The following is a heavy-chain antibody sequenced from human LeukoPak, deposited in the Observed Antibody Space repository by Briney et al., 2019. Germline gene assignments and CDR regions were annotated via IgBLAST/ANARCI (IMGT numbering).Heavy chain of an antibody. CDR2: ISSSGSNI. D-gene: IGHD2-21*01. Sequence: GGSLRLSCAASGFTFSDYYMSWIRQAPGKGLEWVSYISSSGSNIYYADSVKGRFTISRDNAKNSLYLQMNSLRAEDTAVYYCARKAPYCGGDCLVGSISDAFDIWGQGTMVTVSS. CDR1: GFTFSDYY. CDR3: ARKAPYCGGDCLVGSISDAFDI. J-gene: IGHJ3*02. V-gene: IGHV3-11*01.